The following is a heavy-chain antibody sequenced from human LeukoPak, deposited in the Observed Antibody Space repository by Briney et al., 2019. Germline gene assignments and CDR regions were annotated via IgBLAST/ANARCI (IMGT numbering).Heavy chain of an antibody. CDR2: INPNSGDT. J-gene: IGHJ4*02. CDR1: GYTFTGYY. V-gene: IGHV1-2*02. CDR3: ARDEGYSSSPLTSAY. Sequence: GASVKVSCKASGYTFTGYYMHWVRQAPGQGLEWMGWINPNSGDTKYTQKFQGRVTLTRDTSISTAYMELNRLRSDDTAVYYCARDEGYSSSPLTSAYWGQGTLVTVSS. D-gene: IGHD6-6*01.